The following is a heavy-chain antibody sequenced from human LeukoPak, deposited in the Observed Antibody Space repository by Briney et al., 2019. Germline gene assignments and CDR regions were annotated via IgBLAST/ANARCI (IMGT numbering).Heavy chain of an antibody. CDR3: ARVRSSSWYADY. D-gene: IGHD6-13*01. V-gene: IGHV4-4*07. J-gene: IGHJ4*02. Sequence: SETLSLTCTVSGGSISSYYWSWIRQHAGKGLEWIGRIYTSGSTNYNPSLKSRVTMSVDTSKNQFSLKLSAVTAADTAVYYCARVRSSSWYADYWGQGTLVTVSS. CDR1: GGSISSYY. CDR2: IYTSGST.